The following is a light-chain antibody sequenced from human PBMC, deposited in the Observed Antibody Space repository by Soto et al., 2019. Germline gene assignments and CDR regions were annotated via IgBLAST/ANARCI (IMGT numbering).Light chain of an antibody. CDR3: QQFNSSPFT. CDR2: TVS. CDR1: QDIRSS. J-gene: IGKJ4*01. Sequence: DIQLTQSPSFLSASVGDRLTITCRASQDIRSSLAWYQHKPGKAPNLLTYTVSTLQSGVPSRFSGRRSWTEFTLTSSSLQPEDFATYYCQQFNSSPFTFGGGTKVEI. V-gene: IGKV1-9*01.